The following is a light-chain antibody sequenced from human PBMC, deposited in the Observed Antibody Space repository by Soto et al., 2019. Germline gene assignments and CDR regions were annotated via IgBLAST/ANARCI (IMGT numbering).Light chain of an antibody. V-gene: IGLV4-69*01. J-gene: IGLJ3*02. CDR2: LNSDGSH. Sequence: QLVLTQSPCASASLGASVKLTCTLSSGHSIYAIAWHQQQPEKGPRYLMKLNSDGSHSKGDGIPDRFSGSSSGAERYLTISSLQSEDEADYYCQTWGTGIQVFGGGTQLTVL. CDR3: QTWGTGIQV. CDR1: SGHSIYA.